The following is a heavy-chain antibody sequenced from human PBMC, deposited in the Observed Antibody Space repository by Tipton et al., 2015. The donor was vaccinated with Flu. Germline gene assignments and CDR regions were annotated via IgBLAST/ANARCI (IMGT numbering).Heavy chain of an antibody. CDR3: ARSSYSGSYGGGYFDY. CDR2: IYYSGST. Sequence: TLSLTCTVSGGSISSSNYYWGWIRQPPGKGLEWIGSIYYSGSTYYNPSLKSRVTISVDTSKNQFSLKLSSVTAADTAVYYCARSSYSGSYGGGYFDYWGQGTLVTGSS. V-gene: IGHV4-39*07. CDR1: GGSISSSNYY. J-gene: IGHJ4*02. D-gene: IGHD1-26*01.